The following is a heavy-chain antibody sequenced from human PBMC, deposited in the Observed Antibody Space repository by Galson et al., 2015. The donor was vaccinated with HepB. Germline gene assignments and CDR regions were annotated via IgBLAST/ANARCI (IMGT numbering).Heavy chain of an antibody. J-gene: IGHJ6*02. Sequence: SLRLSCAASGFTFNNYGIHWVRQAPGKGLEWVAVISYDGTSKYYADSVEGRFTISRDNSKNTLYLQMNSLRPEDTAIYYCAREAVWGQGTTVTVSS. CDR2: ISYDGTSK. CDR3: AREAV. V-gene: IGHV3-30*03. CDR1: GFTFNNYG.